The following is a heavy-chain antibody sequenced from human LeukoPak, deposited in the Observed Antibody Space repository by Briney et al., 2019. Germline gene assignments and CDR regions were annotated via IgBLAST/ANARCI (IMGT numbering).Heavy chain of an antibody. CDR1: GFTFSSYE. Sequence: GGSLGLSCAASGFTFSSYEMNWVRQAPGKGLEWVSYISSSGSTIYYAYSVKRGFTISRDNVKNSLYLQMNSLRAEDTAVYYCAELGITMIGGVWGKGTTVTISS. CDR3: AELGITMIGGV. CDR2: ISSSGSTI. D-gene: IGHD3-10*02. J-gene: IGHJ6*04. V-gene: IGHV3-48*03.